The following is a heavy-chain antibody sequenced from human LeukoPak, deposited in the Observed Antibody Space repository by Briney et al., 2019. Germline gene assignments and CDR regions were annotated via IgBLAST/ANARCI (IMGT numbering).Heavy chain of an antibody. Sequence: GASLRLSCAASGFTSSSNAMGWVRQAPGKGLEWVSAISPGGSPYYADSVKGRFTISRDNSKNTPYLQMNSLRAEDTAVYYCVKRELYIVATTWGQGTLVTVSS. CDR3: VKRELYIVATT. CDR1: GFTSSSNA. D-gene: IGHD5-12*01. CDR2: ISPGGSP. V-gene: IGHV3-23*01. J-gene: IGHJ5*02.